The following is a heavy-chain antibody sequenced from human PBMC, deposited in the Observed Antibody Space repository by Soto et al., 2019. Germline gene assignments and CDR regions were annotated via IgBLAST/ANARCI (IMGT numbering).Heavy chain of an antibody. V-gene: IGHV2-70*04. J-gene: IGHJ4*02. CDR3: AGRIRGDYYFDF. Sequence: SVPTLVNPTQTLTLTCTISGFSLTASETRVSWIRQPPGKSLEWLARIDWDDEKFYRTSLKRRLTISRDTSKNQVVLTITNMDPVETATYYCAGRIRGDYYFDFWVQGALVTL. CDR1: GFSLTASETR. CDR2: IDWDDEK. D-gene: IGHD2-21*02.